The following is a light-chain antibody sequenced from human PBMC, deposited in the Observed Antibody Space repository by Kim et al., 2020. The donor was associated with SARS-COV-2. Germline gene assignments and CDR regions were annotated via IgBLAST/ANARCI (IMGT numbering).Light chain of an antibody. J-gene: IGKJ1*01. CDR2: GAS. CDR3: QQYGSSLQT. CDR1: ESVGNNF. Sequence: PGERATLTCRATESVGNNFLVWYQQKPGQAPRLLIYGASRRVTGIQDRFSGSGSGTDFTLTISRLEPEDFAVYYCQQYGSSLQTFGQGTKVDIK. V-gene: IGKV3-20*01.